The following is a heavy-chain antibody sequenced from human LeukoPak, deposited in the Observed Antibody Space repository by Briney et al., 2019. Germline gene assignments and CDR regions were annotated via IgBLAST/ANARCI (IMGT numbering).Heavy chain of an antibody. D-gene: IGHD6-13*01. CDR1: GFTFHDYA. CDR3: AKGDISSWLMGY. CDR2: ISGVGGST. V-gene: IGHV3-43*02. Sequence: PGGSLRLSCAASGFTFHDYAMHWVRQPPGKGLEWVSLISGVGGSTYYAGSVKGRFTISRDNSKNSLYLQMHSLRTEDTALYYCAKGDISSWLMGYWGQGTLVTASS. J-gene: IGHJ4*02.